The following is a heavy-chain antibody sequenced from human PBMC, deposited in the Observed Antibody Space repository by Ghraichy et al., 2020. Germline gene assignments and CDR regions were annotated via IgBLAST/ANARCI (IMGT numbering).Heavy chain of an antibody. CDR3: ARVETVMPPVY. CDR2: IYFSGNT. V-gene: IGHV4-39*01. Sequence: SETLSLTCTVSGGSIYTTSYYWGWIRQPPGKGLEWIGSIYFSGNTYYSPSLKSRVTMSVDTSKNQFSLKLSSVTAADTAVYYCARVETVMPPVYWGRGTLVTVSS. D-gene: IGHD5-18*01. J-gene: IGHJ4*02. CDR1: GGSIYTTSYY.